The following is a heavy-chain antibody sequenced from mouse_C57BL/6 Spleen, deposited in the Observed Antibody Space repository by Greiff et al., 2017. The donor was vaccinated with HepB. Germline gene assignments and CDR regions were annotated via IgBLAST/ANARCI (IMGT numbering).Heavy chain of an antibody. CDR2: IYPGSGST. J-gene: IGHJ1*03. CDR3: ARDSTTGVIDV. D-gene: IGHD2-14*01. V-gene: IGHV1-55*01. CDR1: GYSFTSYW. Sequence: QVQLQQPGPELVKPGASVKMSCKASGYSFTSYWITWVKQRPGQGLEWIGVIYPGSGSTNYNEKFKSKATLTVDTSSSTAYMQHSSLTSEDSAVYYCARDSTTGVIDVWGTGTTVTVSS.